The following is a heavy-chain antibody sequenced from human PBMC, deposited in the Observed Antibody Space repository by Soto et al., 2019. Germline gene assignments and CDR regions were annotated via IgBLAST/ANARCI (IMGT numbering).Heavy chain of an antibody. CDR1: GYSFTSYL. Sequence: PGESLKISCKGSGYSFTSYLIGWVRQMPGKGLEWMGIIYPGDSDTRYSPSFQGQVTISADKSISTAYLQWSSLKASDTAMYYCARILYGGNSGVSWFDPWGQGTLVTVSS. V-gene: IGHV5-51*01. J-gene: IGHJ5*02. CDR2: IYPGDSDT. D-gene: IGHD4-17*01. CDR3: ARILYGGNSGVSWFDP.